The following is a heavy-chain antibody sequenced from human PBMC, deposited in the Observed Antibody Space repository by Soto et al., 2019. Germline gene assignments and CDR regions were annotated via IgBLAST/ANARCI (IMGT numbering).Heavy chain of an antibody. CDR2: ISGSDGST. J-gene: IGHJ4*02. CDR1: GFTFSSYA. Sequence: EVQLLESGGGLVQPGGSLRLSCAASGFTFSSYAMNWVRQAPGKELEWVSVISGSDGSTYYADSVKGRFTISRDNSKNTLNLQMNSLRAEDTAVYYCARRSSSWYFDYWGQGTLVTVSS. V-gene: IGHV3-23*01. D-gene: IGHD6-13*01. CDR3: ARRSSSWYFDY.